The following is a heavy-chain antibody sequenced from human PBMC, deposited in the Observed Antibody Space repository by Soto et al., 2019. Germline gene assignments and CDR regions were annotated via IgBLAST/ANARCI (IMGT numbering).Heavy chain of an antibody. J-gene: IGHJ5*02. CDR3: ARDLRGGSSTSLPWFDP. CDR2: ISYDGSNK. CDR1: GFTFSNYA. D-gene: IGHD2-2*01. Sequence: GGSLRLSCAASGFTFSNYAMHWVRQAPGKGLEWVAVISYDGSNKYYSDSVKGRFTISRDNSKNTVYVQMNSLRGEDTAIYYCARDLRGGSSTSLPWFDPWGQGTLVTVSS. V-gene: IGHV3-30-3*01.